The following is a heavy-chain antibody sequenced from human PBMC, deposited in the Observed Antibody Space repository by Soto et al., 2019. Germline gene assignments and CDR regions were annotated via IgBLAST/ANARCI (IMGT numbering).Heavy chain of an antibody. CDR3: ARGEEYDILTGYYINWFGP. Sequence: SETLSLTCTVSGGSISSYYWSWIRQPPGKGLEWIGYVYYSGSTNYNPSLKSRVTISVDTSKNQFSLKLNSVTAADTAVYYCARGEEYDILTGYYINWFGPWGQGTLVTVSS. CDR2: VYYSGST. J-gene: IGHJ5*02. V-gene: IGHV4-59*01. CDR1: GGSISSYY. D-gene: IGHD3-9*01.